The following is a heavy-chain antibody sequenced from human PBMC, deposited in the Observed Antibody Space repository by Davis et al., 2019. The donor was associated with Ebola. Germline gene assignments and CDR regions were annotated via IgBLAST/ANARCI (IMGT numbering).Heavy chain of an antibody. Sequence: SETLSLTCTVSGGSVSSGSYYWSWIRQPPGKGLEWIGEIYHSGSTNYNPSLKSRVTISVDRSKNQFSLKLSSVTAADTAVYYCARLPYGDYGVDYWGQGTLVTVSS. V-gene: IGHV4-61*01. CDR2: IYHSGST. CDR1: GGSVSSGSYY. J-gene: IGHJ4*02. CDR3: ARLPYGDYGVDY. D-gene: IGHD4-17*01.